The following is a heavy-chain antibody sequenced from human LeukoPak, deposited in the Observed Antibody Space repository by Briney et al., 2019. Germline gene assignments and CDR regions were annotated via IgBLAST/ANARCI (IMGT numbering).Heavy chain of an antibody. V-gene: IGHV5-51*01. Sequence: GESLTLSFTGSGYSFTIYWIGWVRQGPGKGLEYMAIIYPGDSDTRYSPSFQGEVTVSADKSISTAYLQWSSLKASDTAMYYCARQRTDTATYRFDFWGQGTLVTVSS. CDR1: GYSFTIYW. CDR2: IYPGDSDT. J-gene: IGHJ4*02. CDR3: ARQRTDTATYRFDF. D-gene: IGHD5-18*01.